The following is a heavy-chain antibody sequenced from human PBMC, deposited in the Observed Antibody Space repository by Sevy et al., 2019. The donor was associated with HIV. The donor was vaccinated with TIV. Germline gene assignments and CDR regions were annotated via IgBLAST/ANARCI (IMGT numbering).Heavy chain of an antibody. D-gene: IGHD6-19*01. CDR3: AKDISVAGTEPVFDY. Sequence: GGSLRLSCAASGFTFDDYAMHWVRQAPGKGLEWVSGIRWNSGSIDYADSVKGRFAISRDNAKNSRYLQMNSLRAEDTALYYCAKDISVAGTEPVFDYWGQGTLVTVSS. V-gene: IGHV3-9*01. CDR1: GFTFDDYA. J-gene: IGHJ4*02. CDR2: IRWNSGSI.